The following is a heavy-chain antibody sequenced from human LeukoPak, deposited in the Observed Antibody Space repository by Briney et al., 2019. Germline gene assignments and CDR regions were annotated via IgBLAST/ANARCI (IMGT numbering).Heavy chain of an antibody. J-gene: IGHJ5*02. CDR1: GFTFSSYA. D-gene: IGHD3-9*01. CDR3: AKVGVDYDILTGYYRGSNWFDP. CDR2: ISGSGGST. Sequence: GGSLRLSCAAPGFTFSSYAMSWVRQAPGKGLEWVSAISGSGGSTYYADSVKGRFTISRDNSKNTLYLQMNSLRAEDTAVYYCAKVGVDYDILTGYYRGSNWFDPWGQGTLVTVSS. V-gene: IGHV3-23*01.